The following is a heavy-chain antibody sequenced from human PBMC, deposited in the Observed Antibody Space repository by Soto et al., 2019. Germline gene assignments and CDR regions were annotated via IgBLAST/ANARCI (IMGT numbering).Heavy chain of an antibody. CDR1: GFTFSSYG. CDR2: IWYDGSNK. J-gene: IGHJ3*02. Sequence: QVQLVESGGGVVQPGRSLRLSCAASGFTFSSYGMHWVRQAPGKGLEWVAVIWYDGSNKYYADSVKGRFTISRDNSKNTLYLPMNSLRAEDTAVDFCGRDRDCSSPTCYAYAFDIWGQGTMVTVSS. V-gene: IGHV3-33*01. D-gene: IGHD2-2*01. CDR3: GRDRDCSSPTCYAYAFDI.